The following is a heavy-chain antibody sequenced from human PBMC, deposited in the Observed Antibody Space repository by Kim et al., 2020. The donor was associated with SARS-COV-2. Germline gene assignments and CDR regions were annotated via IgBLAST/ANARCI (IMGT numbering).Heavy chain of an antibody. D-gene: IGHD1-26*01. Sequence: GGSLRLSCAASGFKFDGYAMHWVRQSPGKAPEWVSLISGNGDHTYYVDSVKGRFTISRDNSKNSLYLQMSSLETEDTALYYCAQDIRYSIAYLHFYFALWGRGTLVTVSS. J-gene: IGHJ2*01. CDR1: GFKFDGYA. CDR2: ISGNGDHT. CDR3: AQDIRYSIAYLHFYFAL. V-gene: IGHV3-43*02.